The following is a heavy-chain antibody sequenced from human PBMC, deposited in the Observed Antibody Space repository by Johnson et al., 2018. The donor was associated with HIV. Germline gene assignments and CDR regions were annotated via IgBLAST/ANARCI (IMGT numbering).Heavy chain of an antibody. D-gene: IGHD6-19*01. CDR1: GFTLSSYW. CDR2: IKQDGSEK. CDR3: ARVKQWLLRGGTDAFDI. Sequence: VQLVESGGGLVQPGGSLRLSCEASGFTLSSYWMSWVRQTPGKGLEWVANIKQDGSEKKYVDSLKGRFTVSRDNAKNSLFLQMNSLRDKDTAVYYCARVKQWLLRGGTDAFDIWGQGTLVTVSS. J-gene: IGHJ3*02. V-gene: IGHV3-7*05.